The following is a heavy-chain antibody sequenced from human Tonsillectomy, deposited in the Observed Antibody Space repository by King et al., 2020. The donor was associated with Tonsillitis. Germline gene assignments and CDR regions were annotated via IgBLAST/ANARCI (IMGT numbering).Heavy chain of an antibody. D-gene: IGHD5-18*01. Sequence: VQLQESGPGLVKPSETLSLTCTVSGVSISSYYWSWIRQPPGKGLECIGYIYYSGSTNYNPSLKSRVTMSVDTSKNHFSLKLRSVTAADTAVYYCARVGHRNGYNYGMDVWGQGTTVTVSS. CDR2: IYYSGST. CDR3: ARVGHRNGYNYGMDV. J-gene: IGHJ6*02. V-gene: IGHV4-59*12. CDR1: GVSISSYY.